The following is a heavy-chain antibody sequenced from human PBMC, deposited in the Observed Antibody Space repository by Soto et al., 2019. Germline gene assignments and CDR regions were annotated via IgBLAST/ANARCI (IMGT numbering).Heavy chain of an antibody. D-gene: IGHD3-22*01. J-gene: IGHJ4*02. CDR2: ITLDGSDK. Sequence: GGSLILSCAGSGLTWGTARISWVRQAPAQGLEWVANITLDGSDKYYVGSAKGRFTIPRDNAKNSLYLQMNSLRAEDTAVYYCTRDLDTSGSPPIPDYWGQGTLVTVYS. CDR1: GLTWGTAR. V-gene: IGHV3-7*03. CDR3: TRDLDTSGSPPIPDY.